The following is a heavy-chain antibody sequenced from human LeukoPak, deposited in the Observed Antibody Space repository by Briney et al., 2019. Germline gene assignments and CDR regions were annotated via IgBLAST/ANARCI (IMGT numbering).Heavy chain of an antibody. V-gene: IGHV1-18*04. CDR1: GYTFTSYG. CDR3: ARDRIGYCGSTSCHEPGY. J-gene: IGHJ4*02. CDR2: ISAYNGNT. Sequence: ASVKVSCKASGYTFTSYGISWVRQAPGQGLEWMGWISAYNGNTNYAQKLQGRVTMTTDTSTSTAYMELRSLRSDDTAVYYCARDRIGYCGSTSCHEPGYWGQGTLVTVSS. D-gene: IGHD2-2*01.